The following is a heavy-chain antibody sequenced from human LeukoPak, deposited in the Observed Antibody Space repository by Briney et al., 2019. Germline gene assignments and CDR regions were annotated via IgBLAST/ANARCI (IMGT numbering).Heavy chain of an antibody. V-gene: IGHV4-39*07. CDR2: IYYSGST. D-gene: IGHD1-7*01. CDR3: ARVGNTNFFDY. Sequence: SETLSLTCTVSGGSISSSSYYWGWIRQPPGKGLEWIGSIYYSGSTYYNPSLKSRVTISVDTSKNQFSLKLSSVTAADTAVYYCARVGNTNFFDYWGQGTLVTVSS. CDR1: GGSISSSSYY. J-gene: IGHJ4*02.